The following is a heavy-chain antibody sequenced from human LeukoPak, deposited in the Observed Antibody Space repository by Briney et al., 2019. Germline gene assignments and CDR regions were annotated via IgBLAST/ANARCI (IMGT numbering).Heavy chain of an antibody. J-gene: IGHJ4*02. CDR1: GFTFSSYV. CDR2: ISSNGDST. V-gene: IGHV3-64D*06. CDR3: VGAGTLDY. Sequence: PGGSLRLSCSASGFTFSSYVTHWVRQAPGKGLDSASAISSNGDSTYYTDSVKGRFTISRDNSKNTLYLQMSSLRAEDTAVYYCVGAGTLDYWGQGTLVTVSS. D-gene: IGHD3/OR15-3a*01.